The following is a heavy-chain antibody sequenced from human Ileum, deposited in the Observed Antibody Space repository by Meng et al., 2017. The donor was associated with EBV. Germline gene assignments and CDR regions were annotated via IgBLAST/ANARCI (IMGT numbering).Heavy chain of an antibody. J-gene: IGHJ4*02. Sequence: VHALAWVLSSVQPWATPSLTFGVSGGESSCSRWLNWVRQPPGKGLEWIGEIYYSASTISNPSLKSRVTISVDKSKILFSLKWSSVTAADTAVYSCARGYCSGRDYFDYWGQGTLVTVSS. CDR3: ARGYCSGRDYFDY. CDR2: IYYSAST. D-gene: IGHD3-10*01. V-gene: IGHV4-4*02. CDR1: GGESSCSRW.